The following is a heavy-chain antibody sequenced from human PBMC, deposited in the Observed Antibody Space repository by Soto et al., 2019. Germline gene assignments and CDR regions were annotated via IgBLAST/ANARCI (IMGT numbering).Heavy chain of an antibody. CDR2: IYYTVST. Sequence: PSETLSLTCAVSGGSISSYYWSWIRQPPGKGLEWIGYIYYTVSTNYNPSLKSRVTISVDTSKNQFSLRLSSVTAADTALYYCATLAGTTGYYFDSWGQGTLVTVSS. CDR3: ATLAGTTGYYFDS. V-gene: IGHV4-59*08. CDR1: GGSISSYY. J-gene: IGHJ4*02. D-gene: IGHD3-9*01.